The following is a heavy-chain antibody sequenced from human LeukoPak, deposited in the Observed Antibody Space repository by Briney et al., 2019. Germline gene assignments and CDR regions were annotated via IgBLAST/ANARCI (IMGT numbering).Heavy chain of an antibody. Sequence: GGSLRLSCAASGFTFSSYEMNWLRQAPGKGLEWVSYISSSGTTIYYADSVNGRFTISRDNAKNALYLQMNSLRAEDTAVYYCAREAAGYSSGWPDYWGQGTLVTVSS. CDR2: ISSSGTTI. J-gene: IGHJ4*02. D-gene: IGHD6-19*01. V-gene: IGHV3-48*03. CDR3: AREAAGYSSGWPDY. CDR1: GFTFSSYE.